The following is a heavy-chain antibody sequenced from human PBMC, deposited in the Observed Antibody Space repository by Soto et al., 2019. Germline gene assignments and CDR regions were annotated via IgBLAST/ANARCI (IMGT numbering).Heavy chain of an antibody. CDR1: VDSFSSYW. CDR3: ARHGPRVAAAPFNWFDP. J-gene: IGHJ5*02. Sequence: GEALKISCERSVDSFSSYWICSVRQMPGKGLEWMGIIYPGDSNTRYSPSFQGQVTTSADKTISTAYLQWSRLKASDTAMYYCARHGPRVAAAPFNWFDPWGQGTLVTVSS. CDR2: IYPGDSNT. V-gene: IGHV5-51*01. D-gene: IGHD2-15*01.